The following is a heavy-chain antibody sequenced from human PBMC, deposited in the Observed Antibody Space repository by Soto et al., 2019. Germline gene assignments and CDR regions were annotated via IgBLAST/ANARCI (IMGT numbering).Heavy chain of an antibody. V-gene: IGHV1-69*06. J-gene: IGHJ6*02. CDR2: IIPIFGTA. CDR1: GGTFSSYA. Sequence: SVKVSCKASGGTFSSYAISWVRQAPGQGLEWMGGIIPIFGTANYAQKFQGRVTITADKSTSTAYMELSSLRSEDTAVYYCARFGLGYCSSTSCFYYYYYGMDVWSQGTTVTVSS. D-gene: IGHD2-2*01. CDR3: ARFGLGYCSSTSCFYYYYYGMDV.